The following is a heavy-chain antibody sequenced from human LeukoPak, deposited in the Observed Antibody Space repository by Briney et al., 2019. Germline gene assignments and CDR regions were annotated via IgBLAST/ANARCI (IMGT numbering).Heavy chain of an antibody. D-gene: IGHD3-3*01. CDR1: GGSISSYY. Sequence: SETLSLTCTVSGGSISSYYWSWIRQPPRKGLEWIGYIYTSGSTNYNPSLKSRVTISVDTSKNQFSLKLSSVTAADTAVYYCARTSYEYYDFWSGYFDYWGQGTLVTVSS. V-gene: IGHV4-4*09. CDR2: IYTSGST. CDR3: ARTSYEYYDFWSGYFDY. J-gene: IGHJ4*02.